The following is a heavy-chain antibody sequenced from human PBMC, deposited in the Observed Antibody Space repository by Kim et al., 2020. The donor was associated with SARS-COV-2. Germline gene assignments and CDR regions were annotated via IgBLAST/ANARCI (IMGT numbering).Heavy chain of an antibody. V-gene: IGHV1-58*02. J-gene: IGHJ6*02. CDR2: IVVGSGNT. CDR3: AAALHNWNYEGYYYGMDV. CDR1: GFTFTSSA. D-gene: IGHD1-7*01. Sequence: SVKVSCKASGFTFTSSAMQWVRQARGQRLEWIGWIVVGSGNTNYAQKFQERVTITRDMSSSTAYMELSSLRSEDTAVYYCAAALHNWNYEGYYYGMDVWGQGTTVNVYS.